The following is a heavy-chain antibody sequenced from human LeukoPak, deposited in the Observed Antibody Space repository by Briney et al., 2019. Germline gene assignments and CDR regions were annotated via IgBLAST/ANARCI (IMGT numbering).Heavy chain of an antibody. CDR3: ARSITAGNYGAPFAY. CDR1: GGSISDYY. CDR2: IYYSGST. V-gene: IGHV4-59*01. Sequence: SETLSPTCTVSGGSISDYYWSWIRQPPGKELECIGYIYYSGSTNYNPSLKSRVTISVDTSKNQFSLKLSSVTAADTAVYYCARSITAGNYGAPFAYWGQGTLVTVSS. J-gene: IGHJ4*02. D-gene: IGHD1-7*01.